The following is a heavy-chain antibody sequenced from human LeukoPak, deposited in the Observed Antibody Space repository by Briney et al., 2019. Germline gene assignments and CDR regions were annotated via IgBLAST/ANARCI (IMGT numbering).Heavy chain of an antibody. V-gene: IGHV3-48*03. D-gene: IGHD2-15*01. CDR2: ISSSGSTI. Sequence: GGSLRLSCSASGFIFSSYEMHWVRQAPGKGLEWVSYISSSGSTIYYADSVKGRFTISRDNAKNSLYLQMNSLRVEDTAVYYCASGRCGGGSCYHAYWGQGTLVTVSS. CDR1: GFIFSSYE. J-gene: IGHJ4*02. CDR3: ASGRCGGGSCYHAY.